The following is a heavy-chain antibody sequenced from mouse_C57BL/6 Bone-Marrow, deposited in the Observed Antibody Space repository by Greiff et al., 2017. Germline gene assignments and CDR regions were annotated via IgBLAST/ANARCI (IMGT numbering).Heavy chain of an antibody. D-gene: IGHD3-2*02. Sequence: VKLQESGPGLVQPSQSLSITCTVSGFSLTSYGVHWVRQSPGKGLEWLGVIWRGGSTDYNAAFMSRLSITKDNSKSQVFFKMNSLQADDTAIYYCAKNGKLRPLMDYWGQGTSVTVSS. CDR3: AKNGKLRPLMDY. V-gene: IGHV2-5*01. CDR2: IWRGGST. J-gene: IGHJ4*01. CDR1: GFSLTSYG.